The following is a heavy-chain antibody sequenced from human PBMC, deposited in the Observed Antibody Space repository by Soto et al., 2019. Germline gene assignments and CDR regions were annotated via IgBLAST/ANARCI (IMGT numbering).Heavy chain of an antibody. CDR1: GFTFSSYA. CDR2: ISGSGGST. J-gene: IGHJ5*02. Sequence: GGSLRLSCAASGFTFSSYAMSWVRQAPGKGLEWVSAISGSGGSTYYADSVKGRFTISRDNSKNTLYLQMNSLRAEDTAVYYCAQYTPSYQLLTNWFDPWGQGTLVTVSS. D-gene: IGHD2-2*01. V-gene: IGHV3-23*01. CDR3: AQYTPSYQLLTNWFDP.